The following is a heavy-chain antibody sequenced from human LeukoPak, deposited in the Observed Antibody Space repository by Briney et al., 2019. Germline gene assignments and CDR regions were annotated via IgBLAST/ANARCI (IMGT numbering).Heavy chain of an antibody. CDR3: ARTSGGGVANWFDP. V-gene: IGHV4-34*01. D-gene: IGHD2-21*01. Sequence: SETLSLTCAIYSESFSGYFWSWIRQPPGKGLEWIGEINYSGSTNYNPSLKSRVTISVDTSKNQFSLKLSSVTAADTAVYYCARTSGGGVANWFDPWGQGTLVTVSS. CDR1: SESFSGYF. CDR2: INYSGST. J-gene: IGHJ5*02.